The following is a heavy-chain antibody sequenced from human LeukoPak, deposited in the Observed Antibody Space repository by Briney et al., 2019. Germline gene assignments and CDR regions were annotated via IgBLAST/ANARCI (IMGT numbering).Heavy chain of an antibody. CDR1: GFTFSNYW. J-gene: IGHJ4*02. CDR2: IKVDGSEK. V-gene: IGHV3-7*03. CDR3: GKKRGVRGEPFAC. D-gene: IGHD3-16*01. Sequence: GGSLRLSCAASGFTFSNYWMSWVRQAPGKGLEWVANIKVDGSEKYYLDSVKGRFTISRDNAKNSVYLQMNSLRTEDTAVYYWGKKRGVRGEPFACGGQGPLVPASS.